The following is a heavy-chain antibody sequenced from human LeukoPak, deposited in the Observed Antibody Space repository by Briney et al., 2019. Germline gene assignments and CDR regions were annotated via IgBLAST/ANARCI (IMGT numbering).Heavy chain of an antibody. CDR1: GGSISSGDYF. V-gene: IGHV4-30-4*01. CDR2: IYYSGST. Sequence: SETLSLTCTVSGGSISSGDYFWSWIRQPPGKGLEWIGYIYYSGSTYYNPSLKSRVTISVDTSKNQFSLKLSSVTAADTAVYYCASVRVPLFATYDSSGYSVDYWGQGTLVTVSS. D-gene: IGHD3-22*01. CDR3: ASVRVPLFATYDSSGYSVDY. J-gene: IGHJ4*02.